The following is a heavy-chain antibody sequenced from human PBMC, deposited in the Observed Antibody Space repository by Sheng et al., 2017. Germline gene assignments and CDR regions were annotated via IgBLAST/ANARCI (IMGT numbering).Heavy chain of an antibody. D-gene: IGHD3-16*01. V-gene: IGHV4-39*07. CDR1: GGSISSSSYY. CDR2: IYYSGST. CDR3: AREGGGDAFDI. J-gene: IGHJ3*02. Sequence: QLQLQESGPGLVKPSETLSLTCTVSGGSISSSSYYWGWIRQPPGKGLEWIGSIYYSGSTYYNPSLKSRVTISVDTSKNQFSLKLSSVTAADTAVYYCAREGGGDAFDIWGQGTMVTVSS.